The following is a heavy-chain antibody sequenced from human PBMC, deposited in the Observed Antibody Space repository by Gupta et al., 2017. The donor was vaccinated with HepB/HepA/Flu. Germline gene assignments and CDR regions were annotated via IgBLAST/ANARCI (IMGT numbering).Heavy chain of an antibody. CDR1: GGSISSNDYY. Sequence: GPGLAKPSQNLSLTCTVSGGSISSNDYYWSWIRQHPGKGLEWIGNIYYSGSTYYNPSLRSRVTVSLDTSKNQFSLKLSSLTVADTAVYYCARIATICGVVASIDSWGQGTLVAVSS. J-gene: IGHJ4*02. CDR2: IYYSGST. CDR3: ARIATICGVVASIDS. D-gene: IGHD3-3*01. V-gene: IGHV4-31*03.